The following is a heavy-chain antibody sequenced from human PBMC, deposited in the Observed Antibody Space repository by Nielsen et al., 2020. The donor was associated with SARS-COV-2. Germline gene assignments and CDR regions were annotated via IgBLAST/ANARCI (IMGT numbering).Heavy chain of an antibody. CDR2: ISASGGST. CDR3: ARDGIVGATTGLDY. Sequence: GESLKISCAASGFTFSSYAMSWVRQAPGEGLEWLSTISASGGSTYYPDSVKGRFTISRDNSKNTLYLQMNSLRAEDTAVYYCARDGIVGATTGLDYWGQGTLVTVSS. J-gene: IGHJ4*02. V-gene: IGHV3-23*01. D-gene: IGHD1-26*01. CDR1: GFTFSSYA.